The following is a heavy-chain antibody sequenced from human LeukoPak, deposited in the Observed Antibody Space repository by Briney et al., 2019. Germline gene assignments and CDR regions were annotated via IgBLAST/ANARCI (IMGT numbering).Heavy chain of an antibody. J-gene: IGHJ4*02. CDR2: INQDGSEK. V-gene: IGHV3-7*04. D-gene: IGHD4-17*01. CDR3: ARAPPTVTTWYFDY. CDR1: GFTFSGYW. Sequence: GGSLRLSCAASGFTFSGYWMSWVRQAPGKGLEWVANINQDGSEKYYVDSVKGRFTISRDYAKNSLFLQMGSLRVEDTAVYYSARAPPTVTTWYFDYWGQGTLVTVSS.